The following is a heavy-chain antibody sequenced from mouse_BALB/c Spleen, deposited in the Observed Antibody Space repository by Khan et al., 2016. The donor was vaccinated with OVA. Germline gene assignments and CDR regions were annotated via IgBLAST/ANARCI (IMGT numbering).Heavy chain of an antibody. V-gene: IGHV9-3-1*01. J-gene: IGHJ4*01. D-gene: IGHD2-10*01. Sequence: QVQLKQSGPELKKPGETVKISCKASGYTFTNFGMNWVKQAPGKGLKWMGWINTYTGEPTYADDFKGRFAFSLETSVSTAYLQINNLKNEDTATYFCARPPYFSYVMVYWGQGTSVTVSS. CDR1: GYTFTNFG. CDR3: ARPPYFSYVMVY. CDR2: INTYTGEP.